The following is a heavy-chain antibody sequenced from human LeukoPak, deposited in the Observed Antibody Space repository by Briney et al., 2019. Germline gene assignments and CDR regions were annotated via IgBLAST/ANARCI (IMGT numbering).Heavy chain of an antibody. V-gene: IGHV4-59*01. CDR3: ARAGAGYCSGGSCDDAFDI. CDR2: IYYSGST. Sequence: SETLSLTCTVSGGSISSYYWSWIRQPPGKGLEWIGYIYYSGSTNYNPSLKSRVTISVDTSKNQFPLKLSSVTAADTAVYYCARAGAGYCSGGSCDDAFDIWGQGTMVTVSS. J-gene: IGHJ3*02. D-gene: IGHD2-15*01. CDR1: GGSISSYY.